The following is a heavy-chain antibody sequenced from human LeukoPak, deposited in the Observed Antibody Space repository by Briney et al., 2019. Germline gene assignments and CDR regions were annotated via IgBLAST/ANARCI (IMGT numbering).Heavy chain of an antibody. Sequence: GGSLRFSCAAPGFTVSRNYMSWLRQAPGKGLEWVSVIYSGGSTYYADSVKGRFTISRDNSKNTLYLQMNSLRAEDTAVYYCATGTSSSWLPLDYWGQGTLVTVSS. CDR2: IYSGGST. CDR3: ATGTSSSWLPLDY. V-gene: IGHV3-66*02. D-gene: IGHD6-13*01. J-gene: IGHJ4*02. CDR1: GFTVSRNY.